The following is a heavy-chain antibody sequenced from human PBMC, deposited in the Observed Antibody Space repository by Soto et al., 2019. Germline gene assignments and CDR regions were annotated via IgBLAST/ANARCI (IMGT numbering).Heavy chain of an antibody. V-gene: IGHV4-39*01. Sequence: SETLSLTCSVSGGSISTSRSYWAWIRQPPGKGLEWLANIFYSGSTFYNPSLASRVSVSVDTSKNEFSLKLRSVTAADTAVYYCARQPATGDTDLWFDPWGQGTLVTVSS. CDR3: ARQPATGDTDLWFDP. D-gene: IGHD2-21*01. CDR2: IFYSGST. CDR1: GGSISTSRSY. J-gene: IGHJ5*02.